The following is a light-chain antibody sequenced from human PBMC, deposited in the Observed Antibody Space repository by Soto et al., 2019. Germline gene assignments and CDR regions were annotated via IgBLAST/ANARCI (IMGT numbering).Light chain of an antibody. CDR2: GAS. J-gene: IGKJ1*01. CDR1: QSVSSSY. Sequence: ESVLTQSAGTLSLSPGERATLSSRASQSVSSSYLAWYQQKPGQAPRLLIYGASSRATGIPDRFSGSGSGTDFTLTISRLEPEDFAVYYCQQYGSSTWTFGQGTKV. CDR3: QQYGSSTWT. V-gene: IGKV3-20*01.